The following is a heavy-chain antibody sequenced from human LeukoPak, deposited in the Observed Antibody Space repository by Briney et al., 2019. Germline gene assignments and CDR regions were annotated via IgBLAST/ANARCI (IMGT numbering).Heavy chain of an antibody. CDR2: LYINGST. CDR3: ASLNYDSTGYHGPVDY. V-gene: IGHV3-66*01. D-gene: IGHD3-22*01. J-gene: IGHJ4*02. Sequence: GGSLRLSCTASEFTVSDNYMSWVRQAPGKGLEWVSTLYINGSTYYADAVKGRFTTSRDNFKNTLYLQMNRLRDEDTAVYYCASLNYDSTGYHGPVDYWGQGTLVTVSS. CDR1: EFTVSDNY.